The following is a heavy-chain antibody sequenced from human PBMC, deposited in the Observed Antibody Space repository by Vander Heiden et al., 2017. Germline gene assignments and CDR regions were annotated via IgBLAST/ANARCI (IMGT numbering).Heavy chain of an antibody. J-gene: IGHJ5*02. V-gene: IGHV3-74*01. CDR2: IKSDGSST. Sequence: EVQLVESGGGLVQPGGSLRLSCAASGFTFSSYWMHWVRQAPGKGLVWVSRIKSDGSSTSYADSVKGRFTISRDNAKNTLYLQMNSLRAEDTAVYYCARAENGYCSGGSCYSENWFDPWGQGTLVTVSS. D-gene: IGHD2-15*01. CDR1: GFTFSSYW. CDR3: ARAENGYCSGGSCYSENWFDP.